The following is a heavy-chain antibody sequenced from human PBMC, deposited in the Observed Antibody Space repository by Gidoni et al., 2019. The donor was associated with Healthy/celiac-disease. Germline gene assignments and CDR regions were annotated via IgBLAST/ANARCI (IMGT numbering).Heavy chain of an antibody. CDR2: IYWNDDK. CDR3: AHLHVNYYDSSGYYPAEFDY. D-gene: IGHD3-22*01. V-gene: IGHV2-5*01. Sequence: QITLKESGPTLVKPTQTLTLTCTFSGFSLSTSGVGVGWIRQPPGKALEWLALIYWNDDKRYSPSLKSRLTITKDTSKNQVVLTMTNMDPVDTATYYCAHLHVNYYDSSGYYPAEFDYWGQGTLVTVSS. CDR1: GFSLSTSGVG. J-gene: IGHJ4*02.